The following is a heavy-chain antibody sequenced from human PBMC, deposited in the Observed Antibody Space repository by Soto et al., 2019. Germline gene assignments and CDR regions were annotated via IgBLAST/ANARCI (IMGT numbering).Heavy chain of an antibody. CDR3: ARSIAAADTDAFDI. CDR1: GFTVSSNY. Sequence: EVQLVESGGGLIQPGGSLRLSCAASGFTVSSNYMSWVRQAPGKGLEWVSVIYSGGSTYYADSVKGRFTISRDNSKNTLYLQMNSLSAEDTAVYYCARSIAAADTDAFDIWGQGTMVTVSS. D-gene: IGHD6-13*01. J-gene: IGHJ3*02. V-gene: IGHV3-53*01. CDR2: IYSGGST.